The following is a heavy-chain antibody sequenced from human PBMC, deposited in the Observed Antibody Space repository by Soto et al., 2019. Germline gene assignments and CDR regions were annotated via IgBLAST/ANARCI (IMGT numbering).Heavy chain of an antibody. V-gene: IGHV4-61*01. CDR3: AREGYYTSGAYFDY. CDR1: GGSVTRASYY. Sequence: KTLSITLAVSGGSVTRASYYWTLIRQPPGKGLEWIGYIYYSGSTNSNPSLRSRVTMSIDTSKNQFSLNLSSVTAADAAVYYCAREGYYTSGAYFDYWGQGTLVTVSS. CDR2: IYYSGST. D-gene: IGHD2-8*01. J-gene: IGHJ4*02.